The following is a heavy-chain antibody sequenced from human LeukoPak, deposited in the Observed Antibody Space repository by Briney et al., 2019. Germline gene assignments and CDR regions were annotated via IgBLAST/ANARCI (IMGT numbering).Heavy chain of an antibody. CDR3: ARGSYSSSPLDY. Sequence: ASVKVSCKASGYTFTSYDINWVRQATGQGLEWVGWMNPNSGNTGYAQKFQGRVTMTRNTSISTAYMELSSLRSEDTAAYYCARGSYSSSPLDYWGQGTLVTVSS. D-gene: IGHD6-6*01. J-gene: IGHJ4*02. CDR1: GYTFTSYD. CDR2: MNPNSGNT. V-gene: IGHV1-8*01.